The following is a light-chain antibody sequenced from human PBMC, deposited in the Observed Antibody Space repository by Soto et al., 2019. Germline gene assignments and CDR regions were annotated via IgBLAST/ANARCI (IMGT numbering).Light chain of an antibody. V-gene: IGKV3-15*01. CDR1: QSVGDN. Sequence: VMTQSPATLSVSPGERVTLSCRSSQSVGDNLAWFQQKPGQGPRLLIYGASTRATGIPVRFSGSGSETDFTLTISSLRSEDSAVYLCQQYNNWPITLGQGIRLEI. CDR2: GAS. CDR3: QQYNNWPIT. J-gene: IGKJ5*01.